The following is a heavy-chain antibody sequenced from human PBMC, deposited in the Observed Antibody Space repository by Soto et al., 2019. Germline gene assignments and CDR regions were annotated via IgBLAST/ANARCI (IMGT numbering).Heavy chain of an antibody. V-gene: IGHV5-51*01. D-gene: IGHD5-18*01. Sequence: LKISCKGSGYSFTRYWIGWLRQMPGKGLEWMGIIYPSDSDTRYSPSFQGQVTISADKSISTAYLQWSSVKASDTAMYYCASYNYGREIYGVDVWGQGTTVTVYS. CDR1: GYSFTRYW. J-gene: IGHJ6*02. CDR3: ASYNYGREIYGVDV. CDR2: IYPSDSDT.